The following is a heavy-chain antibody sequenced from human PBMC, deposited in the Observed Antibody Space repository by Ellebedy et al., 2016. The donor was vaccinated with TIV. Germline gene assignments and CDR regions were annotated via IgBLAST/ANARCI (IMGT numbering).Heavy chain of an antibody. D-gene: IGHD6-6*01. CDR2: FDPEDGET. CDR1: GYTFTGYY. V-gene: IGHV1-24*01. J-gene: IGHJ6*02. CDR3: ARGAFSSSFLFKYNYYGMDV. Sequence: AASVKVSCKASGYTFTGYYMHWVRQAPGKGLEWMGGFDPEDGETIYAQKFQGRVTMTRNTSKSTAYMELSSLRSEDTAVYYCARGAFSSSFLFKYNYYGMDVWGQGTTVTVSS.